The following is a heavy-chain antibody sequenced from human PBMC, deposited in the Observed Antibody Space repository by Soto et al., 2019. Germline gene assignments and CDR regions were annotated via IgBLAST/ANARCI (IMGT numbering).Heavy chain of an antibody. CDR3: ARGGVLYYYGSGSRRAYYYVGMDV. Sequence: QVQLQQWGAGLLKPSETLSLTCAVYGGSFSGYYWSWIRQPPGKGLEWIGEINHSGSTNYNPSLKSRVTISVDTSKNQFPLKLSSVSGAESAVYYCARGGVLYYYGSGSRRAYYYVGMDVWGQGTTVTVSS. CDR1: GGSFSGYY. J-gene: IGHJ6*01. D-gene: IGHD3-10*01. CDR2: INHSGST. V-gene: IGHV4-34*01.